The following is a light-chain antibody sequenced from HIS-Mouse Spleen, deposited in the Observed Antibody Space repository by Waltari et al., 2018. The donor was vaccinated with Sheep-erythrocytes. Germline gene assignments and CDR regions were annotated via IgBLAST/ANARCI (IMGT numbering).Light chain of an antibody. CDR2: DAS. J-gene: IGKJ4*01. Sequence: EIVLTQSPATLSLSPGERATLSCRASQSVSSYLAWYQQKPGQAPRLLIYDASNRATGIPARCRGSGSGTDFTLTISSLEPEDFAVYYCQQRSNWPPLTFGGGTKVEIK. V-gene: IGKV3-11*01. CDR1: QSVSSY. CDR3: QQRSNWPPLT.